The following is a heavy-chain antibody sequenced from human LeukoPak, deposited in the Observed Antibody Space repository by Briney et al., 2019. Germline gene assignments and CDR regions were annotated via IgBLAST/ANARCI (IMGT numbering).Heavy chain of an antibody. CDR2: IYYSGST. D-gene: IGHD5-18*01. CDR1: GGSISSSSYY. V-gene: IGHV4-39*07. CDR3: ARGLLIGYTNGLPHYSFDS. J-gene: IGHJ4*02. Sequence: SETLSLTCTVSGGSISSSSYYWGWIRQPPGKGLEWIGSIYYSGSTYYNPSLKSRVTISLDTSKNQFSLNLTSVTAADTAVYYCARGLLIGYTNGLPHYSFDSWGQGTLVTVSS.